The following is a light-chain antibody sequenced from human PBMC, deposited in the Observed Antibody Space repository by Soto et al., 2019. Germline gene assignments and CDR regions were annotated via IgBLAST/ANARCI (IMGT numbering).Light chain of an antibody. CDR3: QQYNSYPWT. CDR1: QSISSW. CDR2: DAS. J-gene: IGKJ1*01. Sequence: DIQMTQSPSTLSGSVGDRVTITCRASQSISSWLAWYKQKPGRAPKPLIYDASSLESGAPSRSSGSGSGTEFTLTISSLQPDDCATYYCQQYNSYPWTFGQGTKVDIK. V-gene: IGKV1-5*01.